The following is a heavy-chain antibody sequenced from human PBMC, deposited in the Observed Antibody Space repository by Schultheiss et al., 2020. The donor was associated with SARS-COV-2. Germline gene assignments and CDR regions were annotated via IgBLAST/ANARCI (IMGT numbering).Heavy chain of an antibody. CDR2: INGDGSAS. V-gene: IGHV3-74*01. D-gene: IGHD6-13*01. Sequence: GGSLRLSCAASGFTFSSYAMHWVRQIPGKGLVWVSRINGDGSASSYADSVKGRFTVSRDNAGNTLYLQMNNLRVEDTAMYYCARARAEQHLPFSWGPIPHPTTWFDPWGQGTLVTVS. J-gene: IGHJ5*02. CDR1: GFTFSSYA. CDR3: ARARAEQHLPFSWGPIPHPTTWFDP.